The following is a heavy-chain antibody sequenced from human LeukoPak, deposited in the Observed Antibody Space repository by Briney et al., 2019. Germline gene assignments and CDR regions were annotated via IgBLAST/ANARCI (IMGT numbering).Heavy chain of an antibody. D-gene: IGHD3-3*01. CDR3: GRVRNSIFGTAMDAFDI. Sequence: PGGSLRLSCAGSGFTFDDYGMSWIRQVPGKGLEWVSFINWSGDSRGYVDSVKGRFTISRDKATNSLYLEMNSLRGEDTAFFYCGRVRNSIFGTAMDAFDIWSQGTLVTVSS. V-gene: IGHV3-20*04. CDR2: INWSGDSR. J-gene: IGHJ3*02. CDR1: GFTFDDYG.